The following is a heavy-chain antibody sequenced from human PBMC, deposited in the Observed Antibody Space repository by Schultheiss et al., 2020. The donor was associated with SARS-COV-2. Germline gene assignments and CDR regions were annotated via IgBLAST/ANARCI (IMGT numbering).Heavy chain of an antibody. J-gene: IGHJ4*02. CDR1: GFTFSDYY. CDR2: ISSSGSTI. V-gene: IGHV3-11*01. Sequence: GGSLRLSCAASGFTFSDYYMSWIRQAPGKGLEWVSYISSSGSTIYYADSVKGRFTISRDNAKNSLYLQMNSLRAEDTAVYYCARDKHIGPAGYYFDYWGQGTLVTVSS. CDR3: ARDKHIGPAGYYFDY. D-gene: IGHD6-13*01.